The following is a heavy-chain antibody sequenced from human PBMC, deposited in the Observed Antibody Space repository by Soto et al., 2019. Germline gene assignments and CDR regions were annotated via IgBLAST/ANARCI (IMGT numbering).Heavy chain of an antibody. D-gene: IGHD3-22*01. Sequence: TSETLSLTSTVSGGSISSGYYYWNWIRQPPGKGLEWIGYIYYSGRTYYNPSLQSRLTLSVDTSKNQFSLKLSSVTAADTAVYYCARQTDSYYTFDAFDIWGQGTMVTVSS. CDR2: IYYSGRT. CDR1: GGSISSGYYY. V-gene: IGHV4-30-4*01. J-gene: IGHJ3*02. CDR3: ARQTDSYYTFDAFDI.